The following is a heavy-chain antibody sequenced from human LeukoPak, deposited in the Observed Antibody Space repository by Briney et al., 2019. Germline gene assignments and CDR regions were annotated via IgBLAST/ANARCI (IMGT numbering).Heavy chain of an antibody. Sequence: SQTLSLTCAVSGGSIGSGGYYWSWIRHQPGKGLEWIGYIYSSGSTDYNPSLKSRLAISVDTPKNQFSLQVTSVTAADTAVYYCARGRSAAGNFDYWGQGTLVTVSS. CDR1: GGSIGSGGYY. J-gene: IGHJ4*02. CDR3: ARGRSAAGNFDY. D-gene: IGHD6-13*01. CDR2: IYSSGST. V-gene: IGHV4-31*11.